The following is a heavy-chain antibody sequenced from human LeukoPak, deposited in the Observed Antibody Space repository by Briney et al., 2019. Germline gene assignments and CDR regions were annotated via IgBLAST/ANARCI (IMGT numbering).Heavy chain of an antibody. D-gene: IGHD4-17*01. J-gene: IGHJ5*02. Sequence: SGPTLVKPTQTLTLTCTFSGFSLSTTGVGVGWIRQPPGKALEWLAVIYGNDDKRYSPSLRSRLTITKDTSKNQVVLTLTNMDPVGTATYYCAHRRKAVGENWFDPWGPGTLVTVSS. CDR2: IYGNDDK. CDR1: GFSLSTTGVG. CDR3: AHRRKAVGENWFDP. V-gene: IGHV2-5*01.